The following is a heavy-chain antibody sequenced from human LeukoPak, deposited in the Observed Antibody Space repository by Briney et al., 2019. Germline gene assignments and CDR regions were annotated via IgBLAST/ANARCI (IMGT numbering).Heavy chain of an antibody. D-gene: IGHD5-18*01. Sequence: PSETLSLTCAVSVGSISSGGYSWSWIRQPPGKGLEWIGYIYHSGSTYYNPSLKSRVTISVDRSKKQFSLKLRSVTAADTAVYYCASGATAMGNYWGQGTLVTVSS. CDR1: VGSISSGGYS. CDR3: ASGATAMGNY. J-gene: IGHJ4*02. V-gene: IGHV4-30-2*02. CDR2: IYHSGST.